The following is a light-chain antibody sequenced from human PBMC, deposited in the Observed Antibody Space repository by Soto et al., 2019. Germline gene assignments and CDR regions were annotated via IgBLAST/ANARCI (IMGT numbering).Light chain of an antibody. J-gene: IGKJ5*01. CDR2: YAS. Sequence: EIMMTQSPATLSVSAGERATLSCRASQSVSNNVAWYQQKPGQAPRLLMYYASTRATGIPARFSGSGSGTEFTLTISSLQSEDFALYHCQQYNHWPPTTFGQGTRLEIK. V-gene: IGKV3-15*01. CDR3: QQYNHWPPTT. CDR1: QSVSNN.